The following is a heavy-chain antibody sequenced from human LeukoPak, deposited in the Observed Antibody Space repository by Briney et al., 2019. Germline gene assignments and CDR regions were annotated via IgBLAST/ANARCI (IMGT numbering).Heavy chain of an antibody. Sequence: GGSLRLSCAASGFTFSGHWMSWVRQAPGKGLEWAANINQGGSDKYYVDSVKGRFTISRDNANNLLYLQMNSLRGEDTAVYYCTRDRSRAEDDWGQGTLVTVSS. CDR1: GFTFSGHW. D-gene: IGHD1-14*01. CDR3: TRDRSRAEDD. CDR2: INQGGSDK. J-gene: IGHJ4*02. V-gene: IGHV3-7*01.